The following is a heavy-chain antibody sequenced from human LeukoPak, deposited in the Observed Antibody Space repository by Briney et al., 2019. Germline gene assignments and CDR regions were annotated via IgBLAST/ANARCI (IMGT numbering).Heavy chain of an antibody. V-gene: IGHV4-59*01. D-gene: IGHD6-19*01. CDR3: AREYSSGWSGAGY. CDR1: GGSISSYY. CDR2: IYYSGST. J-gene: IGHJ4*02. Sequence: SETLSLTCTVSGGSISSYYWSWNRQPPGKGLEWIGYIYYSGSTHYNPSLKSRVTISVDTSKNQFSLRLSSVTAADTAVYYCAREYSSGWSGAGYWGQGTLVTVSS.